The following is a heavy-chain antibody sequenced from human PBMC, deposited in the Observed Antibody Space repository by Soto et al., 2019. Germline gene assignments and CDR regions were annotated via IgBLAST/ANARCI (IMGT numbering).Heavy chain of an antibody. D-gene: IGHD3-10*01. Sequence: ASVKVSCKASGYTFTSYDINWVRQATGQGLEWMGWMNPNSGNTGYAQKFQGRVTMTRNTSISTAYMELSSLRSEDTAVYYCASESYYYGSGSYDYYMDVWGKGTTVTVSS. J-gene: IGHJ6*03. CDR1: GYTFTSYD. CDR3: ASESYYYGSGSYDYYMDV. V-gene: IGHV1-8*01. CDR2: MNPNSGNT.